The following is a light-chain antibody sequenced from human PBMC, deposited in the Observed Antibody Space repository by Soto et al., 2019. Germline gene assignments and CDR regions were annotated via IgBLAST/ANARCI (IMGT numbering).Light chain of an antibody. CDR1: HSNIGSNI. V-gene: IGLV1-44*01. Sequence: QSVLTQSPSASGTPGQRVTISCSGGHSNIGSNIVNWYQQLPGTAPKLLIYNNNQRPSGVPDRFSGSRSDISASLAISGLQSEDEADYYCAAWDDSLNGVVFGGGTKLTVL. CDR2: NNN. CDR3: AAWDDSLNGVV. J-gene: IGLJ2*01.